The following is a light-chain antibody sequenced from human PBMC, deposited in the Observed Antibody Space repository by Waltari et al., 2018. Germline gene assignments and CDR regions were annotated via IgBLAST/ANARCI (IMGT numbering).Light chain of an antibody. J-gene: IGLJ3*02. CDR2: DVA. Sequence: QSALTQPRSVSGSPGQSVTTSCAGTSGDVGANHYVSWSQHPPGKAPKVVIYDVARRPSGVPDRFTGSRSGNTASLTISGLQADDEADYYCCSYAGSYTWVFGGGTRLTVL. CDR3: CSYAGSYTWV. V-gene: IGLV2-11*01. CDR1: SGDVGANHY.